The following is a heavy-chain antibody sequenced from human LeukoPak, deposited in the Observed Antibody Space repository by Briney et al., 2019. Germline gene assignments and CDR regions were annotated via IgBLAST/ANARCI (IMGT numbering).Heavy chain of an antibody. CDR2: IWFDGSDK. Sequence: PGGSLRLSCAAPGFTFSSFAMHWVRQAPGKGLEWVAVIWFDGSDKYYADSVKGRFTISRDNSKSTLYLQMNSLRAEDTAVYYCVRTFDSSGYDYGHYFDYWGQGTLVTVSS. D-gene: IGHD3-22*01. CDR3: VRTFDSSGYDYGHYFDY. V-gene: IGHV3-33*01. J-gene: IGHJ4*02. CDR1: GFTFSSFA.